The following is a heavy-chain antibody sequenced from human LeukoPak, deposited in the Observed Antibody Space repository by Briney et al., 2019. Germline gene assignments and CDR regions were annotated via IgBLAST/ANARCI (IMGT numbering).Heavy chain of an antibody. CDR3: ARHRFPGYSSSWYESPRESHYYFAL. J-gene: IGHJ2*01. Sequence: PSETLSLTCTVSGGSISSYYWSWIRQPPGKGLEWIGYSYYRGNTNYNPSLKSRVTISVDTSKDQFSLRLSSVTAADTAMYYCARHRFPGYSSSWYESPRESHYYFALWGRGTLVTVSS. V-gene: IGHV4-59*08. CDR2: SYYRGNT. D-gene: IGHD6-13*01. CDR1: GGSISSYY.